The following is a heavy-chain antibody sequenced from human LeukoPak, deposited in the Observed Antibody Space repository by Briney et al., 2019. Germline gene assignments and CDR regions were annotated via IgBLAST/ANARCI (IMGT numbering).Heavy chain of an antibody. CDR1: GGTFATYS. CDR3: ARAGQISTGAYFDY. Sequence: ASVKVSCKASGGTFATYSYSWVRQAPGQGLEWMGRIIPVLDKTNYAQKFQGRVTITADKTTNTAYMDPGSLRSEDTAVYYCARAGQISTGAYFDYWGQGTLVTVSS. CDR2: IIPVLDKT. V-gene: IGHV1-69*08. J-gene: IGHJ4*02. D-gene: IGHD3-10*01.